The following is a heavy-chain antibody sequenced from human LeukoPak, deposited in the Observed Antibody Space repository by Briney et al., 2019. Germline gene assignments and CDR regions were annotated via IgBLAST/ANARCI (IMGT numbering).Heavy chain of an antibody. Sequence: PGGSLRLSCEASGFSFSDYVMHWVRQAPGKGLEWVAFILYNGDNKYYADSVKGRFTVSRDNSQSTLYLQMNSLRVEDTAVYYCAKRVVIRSTDYFYYYIHVWGKGTTVTVSS. CDR2: ILYNGDNK. CDR1: GFSFSDYV. V-gene: IGHV3-30*02. CDR3: AKRVVIRSTDYFYYYIHV. J-gene: IGHJ6*03. D-gene: IGHD3-3*01.